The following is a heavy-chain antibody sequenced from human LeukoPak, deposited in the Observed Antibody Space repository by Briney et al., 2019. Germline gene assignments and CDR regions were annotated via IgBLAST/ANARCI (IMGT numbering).Heavy chain of an antibody. CDR1: GFTFSIYT. CDR2: INTRGAT. D-gene: IGHD3-3*01. J-gene: IGHJ6*02. CDR3: ARDGGGMDV. Sequence: GGSLRLSCAASGFTFSIYTMNWVRQAPGRGLECLSYINTRGATYYADSVKGRFTISRDNAKNSLYLQMNSLSHEDTAVYYCARDGGGMDVWGQGTTVTVSS. V-gene: IGHV3-48*02.